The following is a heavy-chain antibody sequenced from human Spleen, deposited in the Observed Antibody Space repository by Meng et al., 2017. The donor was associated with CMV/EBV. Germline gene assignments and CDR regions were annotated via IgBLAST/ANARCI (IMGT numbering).Heavy chain of an antibody. J-gene: IGHJ5*02. CDR2: INPNSGGT. Sequence: KASGYAFTAYYIHWVRQAPGQGLEWMGWINPNSGGTNYAQKFQGRVTLTRDTSISTAYMEVDRLRSGDTAVYYCARLYDFWSGTQFDPWGQGTLVTVSS. V-gene: IGHV1-2*02. CDR3: ARLYDFWSGTQFDP. CDR1: GYAFTAYY. D-gene: IGHD3-3*01.